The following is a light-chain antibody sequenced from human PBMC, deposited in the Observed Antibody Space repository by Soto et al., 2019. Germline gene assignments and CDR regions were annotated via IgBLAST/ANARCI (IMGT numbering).Light chain of an antibody. CDR3: QQSVIPST. CDR2: GAS. CDR1: QSVSNNY. V-gene: IGKV3-20*01. Sequence: LSQYQGKQSLSPGQRATLSCRASQSVSNNYLAWYQQKPGQAPRLLIYGASNRATGIPDRFSGSGSGTDFTLTISILEAEDIRVYCRQQSVIPSTFGQGTKVDI. J-gene: IGKJ1*01.